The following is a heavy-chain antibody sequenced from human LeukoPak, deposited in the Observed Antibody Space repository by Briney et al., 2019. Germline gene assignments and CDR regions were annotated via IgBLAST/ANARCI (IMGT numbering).Heavy chain of an antibody. D-gene: IGHD5-18*01. J-gene: IGHJ4*02. CDR1: GFPFSSYW. V-gene: IGHV3-7*04. CDR3: GRGSYGPDY. CDR2: IKQDGREK. Sequence: PGGSLRLSCATSGFPFSSYWMSWVRQATGKGLEWVANIKQDGREKYYVDSVKGRFTISRHNAKNSLYLQMNSLRAEDTAVYSCGRGSYGPDYWGQGTLVTVSS.